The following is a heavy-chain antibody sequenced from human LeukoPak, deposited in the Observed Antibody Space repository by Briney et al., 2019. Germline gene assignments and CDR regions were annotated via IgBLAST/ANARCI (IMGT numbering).Heavy chain of an antibody. CDR3: TRGRSIAAGAF. V-gene: IGHV4-38-2*02. J-gene: IGHJ4*02. CDR2: IFYRWST. CDR1: RYSITSDYY. Sequence: SETLSLTCTVSRYSITSDYYWGWIRQPPGKGLEWIVTIFYRWSTYYNPSLKSRVTISRDSSKNQLSLKVDSVTAADTAVYYCTRGRSIAAGAFWGQGTLVTVSS. D-gene: IGHD6-13*01.